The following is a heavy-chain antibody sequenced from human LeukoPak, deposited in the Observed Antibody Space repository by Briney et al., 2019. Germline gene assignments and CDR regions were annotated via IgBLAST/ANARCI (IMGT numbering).Heavy chain of an antibody. CDR1: GFTFTNYA. V-gene: IGHV3-23*01. J-gene: IGHJ4*02. Sequence: PGGSLRLSCAASGFTFTNYAMSWVRQAPGKGLEWVSGISGSGSSTYHADSVKGRFTISRDNPKDTLYLQMNSLRAEDTAVYYCAKSRGSSYSYAPFDYWGQGTLVTVSS. CDR3: AKSRGSSYSYAPFDY. D-gene: IGHD3-22*01. CDR2: ISGSGSST.